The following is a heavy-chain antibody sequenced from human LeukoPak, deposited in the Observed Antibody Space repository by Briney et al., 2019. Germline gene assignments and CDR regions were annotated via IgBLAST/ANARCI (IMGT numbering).Heavy chain of an antibody. J-gene: IGHJ4*02. V-gene: IGHV1-2*02. CDR3: ARDPHVAGTTYFDY. CDR1: GYTFTGYY. Sequence: ASVKVSCKASGYTFTGYYTHWVRQAPGQGLEWMGWINPNSGGTNYAQKFQGRVTMTRDTSISTAYMELSRLRSDDTAVYYCARDPHVAGTTYFDYWGQGTLVTVSS. D-gene: IGHD6-19*01. CDR2: INPNSGGT.